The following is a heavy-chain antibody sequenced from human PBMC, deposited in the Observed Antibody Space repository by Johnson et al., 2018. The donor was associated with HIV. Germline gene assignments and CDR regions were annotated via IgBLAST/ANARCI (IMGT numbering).Heavy chain of an antibody. J-gene: IGHJ3*02. CDR3: ARVGTIFGRDGFDI. D-gene: IGHD3-3*01. CDR1: GFTFSSYD. Sequence: VQLVESGGGLVQPGGSLRLSCAASGFTFSSYDMHWVRQAPGKGLMWVSRINSDWSSTTYADSVKGRFTISIENAKNTLYLQMNSLRAEDTAVYYCARVGTIFGRDGFDIWGQGTMVTVSS. CDR2: INSDWSST. V-gene: IGHV3-74*01.